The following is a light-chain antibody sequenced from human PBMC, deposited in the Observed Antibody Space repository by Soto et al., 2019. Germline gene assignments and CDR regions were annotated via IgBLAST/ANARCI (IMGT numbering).Light chain of an antibody. Sequence: EIVLTQSPATLSLSPGERATLSCRASQSVSSSLAWYQQKPGQAPRLLIYDVSNRATGIPATFSGRGSGTDFTLTIGSLEPEDFAVYYCQQRSNWYTFGQGTKLEIK. CDR3: QQRSNWYT. CDR2: DVS. CDR1: QSVSSS. V-gene: IGKV3-11*01. J-gene: IGKJ2*01.